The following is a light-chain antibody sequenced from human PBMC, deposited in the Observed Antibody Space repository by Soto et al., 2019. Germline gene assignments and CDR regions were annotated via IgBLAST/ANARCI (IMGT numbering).Light chain of an antibody. Sequence: DIQMTQSPYTLSASVGHRVTITCLASQSISSWLAWYQHKPGKGPKLLTYKVSSLESGVQSRFSGSGSGTEFTLTISSLQPDDFATYYCQQYSTYSRTFGQGTKVEI. CDR1: QSISSW. CDR3: QQYSTYSRT. V-gene: IGKV1-5*03. CDR2: KVS. J-gene: IGKJ1*01.